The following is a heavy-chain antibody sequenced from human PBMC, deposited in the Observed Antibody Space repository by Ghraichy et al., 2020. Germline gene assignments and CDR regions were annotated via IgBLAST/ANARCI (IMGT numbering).Heavy chain of an antibody. J-gene: IGHJ5*02. D-gene: IGHD6-13*01. V-gene: IGHV3-23*01. CDR1: GFTFSSYA. Sequence: GESLNISCAASGFTFSSYAMSWVRQAPGKGLEWVSAISGSGGSTYYADSVKGRFTISRDNSKNTLYLQMNSLRAEDTAVYYCAKDRGSSWYVGGAVDPWGQGTLVTVSS. CDR3: AKDRGSSWYVGGAVDP. CDR2: ISGSGGST.